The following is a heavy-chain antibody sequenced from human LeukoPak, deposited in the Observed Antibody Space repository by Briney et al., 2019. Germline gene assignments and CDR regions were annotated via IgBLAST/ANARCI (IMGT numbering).Heavy chain of an antibody. V-gene: IGHV4-39*07. CDR2: IYYSGST. D-gene: IGHD2-2*01. CDR1: GGSVSSSSYY. J-gene: IGHJ4*02. CDR3: ARDLAYCSSTSCTVYYFDY. Sequence: SETLSLTCTVSGGSVSSSSYYWGWIRQPPGKGLEWIGSIYYSGSTYYNPSLKSRVTISVDTSKNQFSLKLSSVTAADTAVYYCARDLAYCSSTSCTVYYFDYWGQGTLVTVSS.